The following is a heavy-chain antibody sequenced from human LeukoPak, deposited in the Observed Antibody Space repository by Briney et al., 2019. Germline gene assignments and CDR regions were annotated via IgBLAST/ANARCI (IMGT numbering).Heavy chain of an antibody. CDR1: GYTFDSYG. CDR2: ISAYNGNT. Sequence: GASVKVSCKASGYTFDSYGISWVRQAPGQGLEWMGWISAYNGNTNYAQKLQGRVTMTTDTSTSTAYMELRSLRSDDTAVYYCAREPIGYCSGGSCYPATNWFDPWGQGTLVTVSS. D-gene: IGHD2-15*01. CDR3: AREPIGYCSGGSCYPATNWFDP. J-gene: IGHJ5*02. V-gene: IGHV1-18*01.